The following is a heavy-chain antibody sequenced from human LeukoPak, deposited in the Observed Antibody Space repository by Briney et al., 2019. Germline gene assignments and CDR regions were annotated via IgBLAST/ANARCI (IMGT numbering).Heavy chain of an antibody. CDR1: GFTFSNYW. CDR3: ARDGSGYSYN. Sequence: PGGCLRLSCAGSGFTFSNYWMSWVRQAPGKGLEWVANTQQAGSETYYVDSVKGRFTISRDNAKNSLYLQMNSLRAEDTAVYYCARDGSGYSYNWGQGTLVTVSS. V-gene: IGHV3-7*01. D-gene: IGHD5-18*01. CDR2: TQQAGSET. J-gene: IGHJ4*02.